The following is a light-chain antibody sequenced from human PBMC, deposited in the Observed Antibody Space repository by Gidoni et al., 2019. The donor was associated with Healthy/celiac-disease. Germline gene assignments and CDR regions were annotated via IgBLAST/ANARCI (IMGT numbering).Light chain of an antibody. V-gene: IGKV3-15*01. J-gene: IGKJ3*01. Sequence: EIVMTQSPATLSVSPGERATLSCRASQSVSSNLAWYQQKPGQAPRLLIYGASTRATGIPARFSGSGSGTEFTLTISSLQSEDFAVYYCQQYNNWPRDFTFXPXTKVDIK. CDR3: QQYNNWPRDFT. CDR2: GAS. CDR1: QSVSSN.